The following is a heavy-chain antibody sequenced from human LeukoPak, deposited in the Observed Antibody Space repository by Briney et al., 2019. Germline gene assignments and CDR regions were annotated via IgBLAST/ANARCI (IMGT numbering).Heavy chain of an antibody. CDR3: ARDTGYYYGSGSYYGTGAFDI. V-gene: IGHV3-21*01. J-gene: IGHJ3*02. Sequence: PGGTLRLSCAASGFTFSSYGMSWVRQAPGKGLEWVSSISSSSSYIYYADSVKGRFTISRDNAKNSLYLQMNSLRAEDTAVYYCARDTGYYYGSGSYYGTGAFDIWGQGTMVTVSS. CDR1: GFTFSSYG. CDR2: ISSSSSYI. D-gene: IGHD3-10*01.